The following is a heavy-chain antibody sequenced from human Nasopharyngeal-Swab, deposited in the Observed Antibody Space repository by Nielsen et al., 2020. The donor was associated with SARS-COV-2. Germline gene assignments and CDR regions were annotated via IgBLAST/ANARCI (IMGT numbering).Heavy chain of an antibody. J-gene: IGHJ1*01. CDR3: AKDQGIAVAGPTRGKYFQH. D-gene: IGHD6-19*01. V-gene: IGHV3-23*01. Sequence: GESLKISCAASGFTFSSYAMSWVRQAPGKGLEWVSAISGSGSSTYYADSVKGRFTISRDNSKNTLYLQMNSLRAEDTAVYYCAKDQGIAVAGPTRGKYFQHWGQGTLVTVSS. CDR2: ISGSGSST. CDR1: GFTFSSYA.